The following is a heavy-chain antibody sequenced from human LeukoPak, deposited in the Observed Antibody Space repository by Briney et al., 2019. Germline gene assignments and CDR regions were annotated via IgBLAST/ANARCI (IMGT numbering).Heavy chain of an antibody. Sequence: GGSLRLSCAASGFTFSSYWMSWVRQAPGKGLEWVANIDQDGSEIHYVDSLKGRFTISRDNSKNTLYLQMNSLRAEDTAVYFCARDLGYCSGGSCYVGYFDYWGQGTLVTVSS. CDR3: ARDLGYCSGGSCYVGYFDY. V-gene: IGHV3-7*01. J-gene: IGHJ4*02. CDR1: GFTFSSYW. CDR2: IDQDGSEI. D-gene: IGHD2-15*01.